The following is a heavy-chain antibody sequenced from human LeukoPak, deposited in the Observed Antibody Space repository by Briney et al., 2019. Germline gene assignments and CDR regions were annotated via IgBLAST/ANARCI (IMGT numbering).Heavy chain of an antibody. J-gene: IGHJ4*02. CDR3: ARDLGFWSGPDY. D-gene: IGHD3-3*01. V-gene: IGHV4-4*07. Sequence: PSETLSLTCTVSGGSISSYYWSWIWQPAGKGLQWIGRIYSSGSTNYNPSLKSRVTMSVDTSKNQFSLRLSSVTAADTAVYYCARDLGFWSGPDYWGQGTLVTVSS. CDR2: IYSSGST. CDR1: GGSISSYY.